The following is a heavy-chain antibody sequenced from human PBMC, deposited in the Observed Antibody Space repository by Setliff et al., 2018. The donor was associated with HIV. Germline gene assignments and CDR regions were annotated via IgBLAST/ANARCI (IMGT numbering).Heavy chain of an antibody. CDR3: TRSVLQFFGVVVDFDF. J-gene: IGHJ4*02. D-gene: IGHD3-3*01. CDR1: GYTFTSYD. Sequence: ASVKVSCKASGYTFTSYDINWVRQATGQGLEWMGWMNPNSGNTGYAQKFQGRVTMTRNTSISTAYMELSSLTSDDTAVYYCTRSVLQFFGVVVDFDFWGQGTLVTVS. V-gene: IGHV1-8*01. CDR2: MNPNSGNT.